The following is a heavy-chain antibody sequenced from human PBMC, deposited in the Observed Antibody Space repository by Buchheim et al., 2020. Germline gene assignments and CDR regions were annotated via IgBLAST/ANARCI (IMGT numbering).Heavy chain of an antibody. Sequence: QVQLVESGGGVVQPGRSLRLSCAASGFTFSSYGMHWVRQAPGKGLEWVAVISYDGSNKYYADSVKGRFTISRDNSKNTLYLKMNSLRAEDTAVYYCAKGIAVAGTAEYWGQGTL. V-gene: IGHV3-30*18. D-gene: IGHD6-19*01. J-gene: IGHJ4*02. CDR1: GFTFSSYG. CDR2: ISYDGSNK. CDR3: AKGIAVAGTAEY.